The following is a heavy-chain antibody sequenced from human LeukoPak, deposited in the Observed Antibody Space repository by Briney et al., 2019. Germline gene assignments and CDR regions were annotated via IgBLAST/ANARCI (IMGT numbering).Heavy chain of an antibody. CDR1: GGSISSYY. CDR2: IYYSVST. Sequence: SQTLSLTSTVSGGSISSYYWSWIRQPPGKGLEWIGYIYYSVSTNYNPSLKSRVTISVDTSKNQFSLKMCSVTAPDTPAYYSAGGRQVFRTRAVVPSYYFDYWGQGTLATVSS. D-gene: IGHD2-15*01. V-gene: IGHV4-59*01. J-gene: IGHJ4*02. CDR3: AGGRQVFRTRAVVPSYYFDY.